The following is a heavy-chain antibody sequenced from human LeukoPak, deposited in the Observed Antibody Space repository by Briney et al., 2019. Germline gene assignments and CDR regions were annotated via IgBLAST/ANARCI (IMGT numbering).Heavy chain of an antibody. CDR1: GGAIGSYY. Sequence: SETLSLTCTVSGGAIGSYYWSWIRQPPGRGLEWIGHISYSGSTNYNPSLKSRVTISVDTSKNQFSLKLSSVTAADTAVYYCARGGSGYALNWFDPWGQGTLVTVSS. J-gene: IGHJ5*02. CDR3: ARGGSGYALNWFDP. D-gene: IGHD5-12*01. CDR2: ISYSGST. V-gene: IGHV4-59*01.